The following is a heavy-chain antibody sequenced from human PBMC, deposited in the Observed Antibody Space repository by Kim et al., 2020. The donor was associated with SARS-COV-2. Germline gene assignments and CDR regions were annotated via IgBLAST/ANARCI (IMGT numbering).Heavy chain of an antibody. J-gene: IGHJ4*02. D-gene: IGHD2-21*01. V-gene: IGHV1-2*02. CDR2: INPNTGGT. CDR1: GYTFSAYY. CDR3: SRVRGAYPNYSLDY. Sequence: ASVKVSCKASGYTFSAYYVHCVRQAPGQGLAWMGWINPNTGGTSYAQDFQGRVTMTRDTSISTAYMELSSLTSDDTAVYFCSRVRGAYPNYSLDYWGQGT.